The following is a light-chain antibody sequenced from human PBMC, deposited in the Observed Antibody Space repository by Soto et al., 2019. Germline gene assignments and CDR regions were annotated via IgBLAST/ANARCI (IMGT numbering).Light chain of an antibody. J-gene: IGKJ4*01. CDR3: QQYNSFPLT. CDR2: EAA. CDR1: QSIYKW. Sequence: DIQMTQSPSTLSASIGDTVTISCRASQSIYKWLAWYQQKPQKAPKVLIFEAAGLESEVSSRFRGSGSGTEFTLTISGLQPDDLATYYCQQYNSFPLTFGGGTTVEL. V-gene: IGKV1-5*01.